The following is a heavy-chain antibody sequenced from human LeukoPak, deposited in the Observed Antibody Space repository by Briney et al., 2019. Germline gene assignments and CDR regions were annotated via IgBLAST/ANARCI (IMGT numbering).Heavy chain of an antibody. J-gene: IGHJ4*02. CDR1: GYTFTSYG. V-gene: IGHV1-18*01. Sequence: ASVKVSCKASGYTFTSYGISWVRQAPGQGLEWMGWISAYNGNTNYAQKLQGRVTMTTDTSTSTAYMELRKLRSDDTAVYYCAKVLQMVREVTPFDYWGQGTLVTVSS. D-gene: IGHD3-10*01. CDR3: AKVLQMVREVTPFDY. CDR2: ISAYNGNT.